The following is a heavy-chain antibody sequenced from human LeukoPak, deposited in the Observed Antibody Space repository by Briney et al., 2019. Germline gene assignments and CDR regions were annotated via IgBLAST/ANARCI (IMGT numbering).Heavy chain of an antibody. CDR1: GYTFTSYF. J-gene: IGHJ4*02. CDR3: AKYSHDSSGSYDY. D-gene: IGHD3-22*01. CDR2: INLSGGGT. Sequence: ASVKVSCKASGYTFTSYFMHWVRQAPAQGREWMGIINLSGGGTSYAQKFQGRVTMTRDMSTSTVYMELSSLRSEDTAVYYCAKYSHDSSGSYDYWGQGTLVTVSS. V-gene: IGHV1-46*01.